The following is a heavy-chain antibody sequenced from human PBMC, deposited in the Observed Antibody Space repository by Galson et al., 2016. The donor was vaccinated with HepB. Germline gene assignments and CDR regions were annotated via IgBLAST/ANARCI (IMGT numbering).Heavy chain of an antibody. CDR3: ARRHEYCPPVGCSVDY. CDR1: GFTFSNYG. V-gene: IGHV3-30*03. J-gene: IGHJ4*02. D-gene: IGHD2/OR15-2a*01. CDR2: DSMDGRRK. Sequence: SLRLSCAASGFTFSNYGMHWVRQAPGKGLEWVAADSMDGRRKFYADSVKGRFTTSRDNSNSMLLLQMSSLRADDTAVYYCARRHEYCPPVGCSVDYWGQGTLVSVSS.